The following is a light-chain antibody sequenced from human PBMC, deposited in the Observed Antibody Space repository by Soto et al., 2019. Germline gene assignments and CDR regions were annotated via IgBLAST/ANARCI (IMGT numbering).Light chain of an antibody. CDR3: QQYNNWPLT. V-gene: IGKV3-15*01. CDR2: GAS. Sequence: EIVMTQSPATLSVSPGERATLSCRSSQSVRSNLAWYQQKPGQAPRLLIYGASTRATGIPARFSGSGSGTEFTLTIRSLQSEDFAVYYCQQYNNWPLTFGGGTKVEIK. CDR1: QSVRSN. J-gene: IGKJ4*01.